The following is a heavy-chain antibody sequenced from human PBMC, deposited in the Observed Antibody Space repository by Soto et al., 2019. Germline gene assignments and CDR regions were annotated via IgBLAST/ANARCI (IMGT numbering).Heavy chain of an antibody. V-gene: IGHV4-59*08. J-gene: IGHJ6*02. CDR2: IQYSGYS. D-gene: IGHD3-10*01. CDR1: GGSITNYY. Sequence: QVQLQESGPGLVKPSETLSLTCTVSGGSITNYYCSWFRQPPGKGLEWIGYIQYSGYSAYHLSLKQRFTMSMDTSKTHFSLMLESVTAADTAGYYCARHGFGTLHGLVDVWGPGNTVIVPS. CDR3: ARHGFGTLHGLVDV.